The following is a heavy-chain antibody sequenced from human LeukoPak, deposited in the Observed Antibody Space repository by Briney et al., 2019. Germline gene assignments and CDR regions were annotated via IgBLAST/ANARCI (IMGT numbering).Heavy chain of an antibody. J-gene: IGHJ6*03. Sequence: SVKVSCKASRGTFSSYAIRWVRQAPGQGLELMGRNIPIFATANYAQKFQGRVTITAVKSTSAAYIELSSLRPQDTAVYYCAKDPPPIAGAGTEDYYYMDVWGKGTAVTVSS. CDR3: AKDPPPIAGAGTEDYYYMDV. CDR1: RGTFSSYA. D-gene: IGHD6-19*01. V-gene: IGHV1-69*06. CDR2: NIPIFATA.